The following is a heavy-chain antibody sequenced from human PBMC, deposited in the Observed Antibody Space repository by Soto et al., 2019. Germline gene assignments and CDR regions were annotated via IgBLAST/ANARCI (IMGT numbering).Heavy chain of an antibody. CDR1: GYNFGGYW. CDR2: IDPTDSSS. V-gene: IGHV5-10-1*01. J-gene: IGHJ4*02. CDR3: ARHGAYTFSENFDF. D-gene: IGHD3-10*01. Sequence: GESLKISCKGSGYNFGGYWISWVRQTPGKGLEWMGRIDPTDSSSNYNPSFEGHVTVSAEKSISTAYLERSSLKTSDTAIYYCARHGAYTFSENFDFWGQGTLVTVSS.